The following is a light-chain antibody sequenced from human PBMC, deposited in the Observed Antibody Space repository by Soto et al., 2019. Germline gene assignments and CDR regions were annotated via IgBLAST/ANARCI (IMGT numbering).Light chain of an antibody. CDR1: QSVSSRF. J-gene: IGKJ2*01. V-gene: IGKV3-20*01. Sequence: EIVLTQSPGTLSLSPGERATLSCRASQSVSSRFLAWYQLKPGQAPRLLMYGASSRATGIPDRFSGTGSGTDFTLTISSLQPEDFATYYCQQSYKTPHTFGQGTKLETK. CDR2: GAS. CDR3: QQSYKTPHT.